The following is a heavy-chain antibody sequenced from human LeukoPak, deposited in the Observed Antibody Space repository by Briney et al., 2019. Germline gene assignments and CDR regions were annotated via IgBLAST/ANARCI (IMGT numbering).Heavy chain of an antibody. J-gene: IGHJ4*02. CDR1: GYTFIGYY. CDR2: INANTGGA. D-gene: IGHD1-26*01. Sequence: ASVKVSCKASGYTFIGYYIHWVRQTPGQGLEWMGSINANTGGANYAQRFRGRVPMTRDTSISTVYLELTGLTSDDTAVYYCARGLGSGSSHFDNWGQGALVTVSS. CDR3: ARGLGSGSSHFDN. V-gene: IGHV1-2*02.